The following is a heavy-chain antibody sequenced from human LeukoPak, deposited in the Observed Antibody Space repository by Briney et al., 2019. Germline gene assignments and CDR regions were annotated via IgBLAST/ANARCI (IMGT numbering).Heavy chain of an antibody. V-gene: IGHV1-8*03. J-gene: IGHJ5*02. CDR3: ARGPYSSSWYSNWFDP. CDR1: GYTFTGYD. Sequence: ASVKVSCKASGYTFTGYDINWVRQATGQGLEWMGWMNPNSGNTGYAQKFQGRVTITRNTSISTAYMELSSLRSEDTAVYYCARGPYSSSWYSNWFDPWGQGTLVTVSS. CDR2: MNPNSGNT. D-gene: IGHD6-13*01.